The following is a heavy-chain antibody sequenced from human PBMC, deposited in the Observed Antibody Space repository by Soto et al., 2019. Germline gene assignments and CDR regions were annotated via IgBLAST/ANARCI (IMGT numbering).Heavy chain of an antibody. J-gene: IGHJ4*02. D-gene: IGHD5-18*01. V-gene: IGHV3-30*18. Sequence: QVQLVESGGGVVQPGRSLRLSCAASGFTFSSYGMHWVRQAPGKGLEWVAVISYDGSNKYYADSVKGRFTISRDNSKNTLYLQMNSLRAEDTAVYYCAKDTWLLGGYGYGYYFDYWGQGTLVTVSS. CDR2: ISYDGSNK. CDR1: GFTFSSYG. CDR3: AKDTWLLGGYGYGYYFDY.